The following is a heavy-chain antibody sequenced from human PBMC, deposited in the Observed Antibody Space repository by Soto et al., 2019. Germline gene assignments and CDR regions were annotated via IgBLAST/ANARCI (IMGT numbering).Heavy chain of an antibody. CDR2: IHHSEST. V-gene: IGHV4-38-2*01. Sequence: NPSETLSLTCAVSGYSITTNYYWGWIRQPPGKGLEWIGSIHHSESTYYNPSLKSRVTMSVDTSKNQFSLKLRSVSAADTAVYYCARMSVEMATTYYLDYWGQGXLVTVYS. D-gene: IGHD1-1*01. CDR1: GYSITTNYY. J-gene: IGHJ4*02. CDR3: ARMSVEMATTYYLDY.